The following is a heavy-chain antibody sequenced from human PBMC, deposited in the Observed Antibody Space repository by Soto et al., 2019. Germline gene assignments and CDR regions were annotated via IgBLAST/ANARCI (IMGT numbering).Heavy chain of an antibody. CDR1: GFTFSSYG. J-gene: IGHJ4*02. V-gene: IGHV3-33*01. CDR2: IWYDGSNK. Sequence: QVQLVESGGGVVQPGRSLRLSCAASGFTFSSYGMHWVRQAPGKGLEWVAVIWYDGSNKDYADSVKGRFTLSRDNSKNTLYLQMNSLRAEDTAVYYCARDYDSSGYPRYYFDYWGQGTLVTVSS. CDR3: ARDYDSSGYPRYYFDY. D-gene: IGHD3-22*01.